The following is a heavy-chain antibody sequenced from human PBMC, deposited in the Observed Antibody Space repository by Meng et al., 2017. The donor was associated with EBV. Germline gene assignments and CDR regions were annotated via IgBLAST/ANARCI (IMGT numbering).Heavy chain of an antibody. CDR2: ISAYNGNT. V-gene: IGHV1-18*01. CDR1: GYTFTSYG. D-gene: IGHD3-16*02. CDR3: ARVRTFGGVIPPDY. J-gene: IGHJ4*02. Sequence: QVRSVQSGTEVKKPGAPVKVSCKASGYTFTSYGISWVRQAPGKGLEWMGWISAYNGNTNYAQKLQGRVTMTTDTSTSTAYMELRSLRSDDTAVYYCARVRTFGGVIPPDYWGQGTLVTVSS.